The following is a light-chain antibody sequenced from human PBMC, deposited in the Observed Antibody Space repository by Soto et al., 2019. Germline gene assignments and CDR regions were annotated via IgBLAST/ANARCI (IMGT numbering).Light chain of an antibody. J-gene: IGKJ1*01. V-gene: IGKV1-5*03. CDR3: QQYNSYSAT. Sequence: DVQMTQSPSTLSASVGDRVTITCRASQSVSTWLAWYQQKPGKAPKLLIYKASNLESGVPSRFNGSGSGTHFTLTITSLQPADSATYYCQQYNSYSATFGQGTKVDI. CDR1: QSVSTW. CDR2: KAS.